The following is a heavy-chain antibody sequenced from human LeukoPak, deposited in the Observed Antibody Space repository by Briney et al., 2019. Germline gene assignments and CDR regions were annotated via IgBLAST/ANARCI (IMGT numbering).Heavy chain of an antibody. J-gene: IGHJ4*02. CDR1: GFTFDDYA. CDR2: ISWNSGSI. Sequence: PGGSLRLSCAASGFTFDDYAMHWVRQAPGKGLEWVSVISWNSGSIGYADSVKGRFTISRDNAKNSLYLQMNSLRAEDTAVYYCAKDMLGGSYYYFDYWGQGTLVTVSS. V-gene: IGHV3-9*01. CDR3: AKDMLGGSYYYFDY. D-gene: IGHD1-26*01.